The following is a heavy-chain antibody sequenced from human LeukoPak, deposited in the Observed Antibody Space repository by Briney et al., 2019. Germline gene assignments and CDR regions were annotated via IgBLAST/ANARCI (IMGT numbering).Heavy chain of an antibody. CDR1: GFTFSSYS. D-gene: IGHD3-3*01. Sequence: GGSLRLSCAASGFTFSSYSMNWVRQAPGKGLEWVSYISTSSSTIYYADSVRGRFTISRDNSKNTLYLQMNSLRAEDTAAYYCAKDRSSLEWLKDWYFDLWGRGTLVTVSS. CDR2: ISTSSSTI. V-gene: IGHV3-48*01. CDR3: AKDRSSLEWLKDWYFDL. J-gene: IGHJ2*01.